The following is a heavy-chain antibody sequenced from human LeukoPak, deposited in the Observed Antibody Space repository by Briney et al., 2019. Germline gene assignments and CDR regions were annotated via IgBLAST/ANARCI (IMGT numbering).Heavy chain of an antibody. Sequence: GGSLRLSCAASGFTFSSYAMHWVRQAPGKGLEWVAVISYDGSNKYYADSVKGRFTISRDNSKNTLYLQMNSLRAEDTAVYYCARGNIAAQGGFDPWGQGTLVTVSS. D-gene: IGHD6-6*01. J-gene: IGHJ5*02. V-gene: IGHV3-30-3*01. CDR3: ARGNIAAQGGFDP. CDR2: ISYDGSNK. CDR1: GFTFSSYA.